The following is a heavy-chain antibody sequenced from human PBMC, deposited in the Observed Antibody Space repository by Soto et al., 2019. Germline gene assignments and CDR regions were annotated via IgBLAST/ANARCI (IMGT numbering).Heavy chain of an antibody. J-gene: IGHJ3*01. CDR3: SNDIWVGGEYSYCPHA. Sequence: EVQLVESGGGLVQPGRSLRLSCAASGFTFDDYAMHWVRQAPGKGLEWVAGISWNSGSIGSEDSVNGRFTIPRENAKNSLYLQMSGLRAEDTALYYCSNDIWVGGEYSYCPHAWGLGSMVTVSS. V-gene: IGHV3-9*01. CDR2: ISWNSGSI. D-gene: IGHD4-17*01. CDR1: GFTFDDYA.